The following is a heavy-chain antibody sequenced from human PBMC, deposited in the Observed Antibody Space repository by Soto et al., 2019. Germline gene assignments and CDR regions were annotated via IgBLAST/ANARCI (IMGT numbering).Heavy chain of an antibody. CDR1: GFTFISYA. J-gene: IGHJ4*02. CDR3: AKEVISDY. V-gene: IGHV3-23*01. CDR2: MSGTGDRT. Sequence: GGSLRLSCAASGFTFISYALSWVRQAPGKGLGWVSSMSGTGDRTYYADPVRGRFTISRDNSKNTLYLQMNSLRAEDTAIYYCAKEVISDYWGQGTLVTVSS. D-gene: IGHD4-4*01.